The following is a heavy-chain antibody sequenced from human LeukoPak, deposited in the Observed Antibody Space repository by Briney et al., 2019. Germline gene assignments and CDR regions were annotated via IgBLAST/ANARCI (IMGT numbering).Heavy chain of an antibody. CDR2: IRSKAYGGTT. CDR3: TRREMATIRAYYYYGMDV. CDR1: GFTFGDYA. V-gene: IGHV3-49*03. Sequence: GRSLRLSCTASGFTFGDYAMSWFRQAPGKGLEWVGFIRSKAYGGTTEYAASVKGRFTISRDDSKSIAYLQMNSLKTEDTAVYYCTRREMATIRAYYYYGMDVWGQGTTVTVSS. J-gene: IGHJ6*02. D-gene: IGHD5-24*01.